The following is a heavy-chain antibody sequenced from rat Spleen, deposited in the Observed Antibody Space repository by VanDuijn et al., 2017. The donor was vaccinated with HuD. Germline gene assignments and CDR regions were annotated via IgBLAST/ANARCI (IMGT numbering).Heavy chain of an antibody. V-gene: IGHV5-31*01. J-gene: IGHJ2*01. Sequence: EVQLVESGGGLVQPGRSLRLSCVASGITFNNYWMTWIRQAPGKGLEWVASISNIDDTYYSDSVKGRFTISRDDAKSTLYLQMDSLRSEDTATYYCARRYDFDYWGQGVMVTVSS. CDR2: ISNIDDT. D-gene: IGHD1-11*01. CDR3: ARRYDFDY. CDR1: GITFNNYW.